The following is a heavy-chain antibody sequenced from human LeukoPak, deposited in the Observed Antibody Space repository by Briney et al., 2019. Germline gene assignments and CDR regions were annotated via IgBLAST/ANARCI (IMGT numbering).Heavy chain of an antibody. CDR2: ISGRGGST. V-gene: IGHV3-23*01. J-gene: IGHJ4*02. CDR1: GFTFSSYA. D-gene: IGHD6-19*01. Sequence: GGSLRLSCAASGFTFSSYAMSWVRQAPGKGLEWVSSISGRGGSTYYADSVKGQFTISRDNSKNTLYLHVNSLRVEDTAIYYCAKVRGQAVAGYFDYWGQGTLVTVSS. CDR3: AKVRGQAVAGYFDY.